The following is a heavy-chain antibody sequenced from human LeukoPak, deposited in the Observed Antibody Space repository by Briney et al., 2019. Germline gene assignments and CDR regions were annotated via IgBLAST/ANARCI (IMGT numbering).Heavy chain of an antibody. CDR1: GGSISSSSYY. CDR2: IYYSGST. V-gene: IGHV4-39*07. D-gene: IGHD3-10*01. CDR3: AREGYGSGSYNYYYYMDV. J-gene: IGHJ6*03. Sequence: PSETLSLTCTVSGGSISSSSYYWGWIRQPPGKGLEWIGSIYYSGSTYYNPSLKSRVTISVDTSKNQFSLKLSSVTAADTAVYYCAREGYGSGSYNYYYYMDVWGKGTTVTVSS.